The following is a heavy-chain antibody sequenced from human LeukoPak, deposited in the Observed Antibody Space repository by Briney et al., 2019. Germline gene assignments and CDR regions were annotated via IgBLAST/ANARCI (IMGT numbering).Heavy chain of an antibody. V-gene: IGHV4-61*01. D-gene: IGHD6-19*01. CDR3: ARESLRQQWLVRQEEYYYMDV. Sequence: SETLSLTCTVSSGSISTSNYYWRWIRQPPGKGLEWIGYIYYSGSTNYNPSLKSRVTISVDTSKNQFSLKLRSVTAADTAVYYCARESLRQQWLVRQEEYYYMDVWGKGTTVTISS. J-gene: IGHJ6*03. CDR1: SGSISTSNYY. CDR2: IYYSGST.